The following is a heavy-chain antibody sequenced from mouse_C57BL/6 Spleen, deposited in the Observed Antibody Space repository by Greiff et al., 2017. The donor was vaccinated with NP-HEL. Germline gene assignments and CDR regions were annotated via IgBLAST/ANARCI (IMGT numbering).Heavy chain of an antibody. CDR1: GYTFTSYW. CDR2: IDPSDSET. V-gene: IGHV1-52*01. J-gene: IGHJ2*01. Sequence: VQLQQPGAELVRPGSSVKLSCKASGYTFTSYWMHWVKQRPIQGLEWIGNIDPSDSETHYNQKFKDKATLTVDKSSSTAYMQLSSLTSEDSAVYYCARAGDGLYFDYWGQGTTLTVSS. D-gene: IGHD2-3*01. CDR3: ARAGDGLYFDY.